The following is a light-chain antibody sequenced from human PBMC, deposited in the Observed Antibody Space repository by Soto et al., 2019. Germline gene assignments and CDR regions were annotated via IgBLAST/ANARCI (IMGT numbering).Light chain of an antibody. CDR3: QQSLNPKT. J-gene: IGKJ1*01. Sequence: ENVLTQSPGTLSLSPGERATLSCRASESVSSIYVAWYQQKPGQAPTLLIYGASTRATGIPDRFSGSGSGTDFTLTIDRLEPEDFAVYYCQQSLNPKTFGQGTKVVI. V-gene: IGKV3-20*01. CDR2: GAS. CDR1: ESVSSIY.